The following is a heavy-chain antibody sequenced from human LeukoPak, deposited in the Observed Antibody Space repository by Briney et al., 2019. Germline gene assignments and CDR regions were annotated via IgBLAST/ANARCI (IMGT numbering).Heavy chain of an antibody. CDR3: ARDRGWRSSGYYLYYFDF. D-gene: IGHD3-22*01. V-gene: IGHV3-7*01. CDR2: IKGDGSEK. Sequence: GGSLRLSCAASGFTLSGYFMSWVRQAPGEGLEWVASIKGDGSEKYYVDSVEGRFTISRDNAKNSLYLQMNSLRAEDTAVYYCARDRGWRSSGYYLYYFDFWGQGTLVTVSS. CDR1: GFTLSGYF. J-gene: IGHJ4*02.